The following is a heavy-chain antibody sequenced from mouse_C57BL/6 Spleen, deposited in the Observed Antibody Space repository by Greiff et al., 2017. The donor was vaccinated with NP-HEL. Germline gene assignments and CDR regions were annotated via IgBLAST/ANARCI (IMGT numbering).Heavy chain of an antibody. D-gene: IGHD1-1*01. V-gene: IGHV1-80*01. J-gene: IGHJ1*03. Sequence: VQLQQSGASVKISCKASGYAFSSYWMNWVKQRPGKGLEWIGQIYPGDGDTNYNGKFKGKATLTADKSSSTAYMQLSSLTSEDSAVYFCEGYYYGSEYFDVWGTGTTVTVSS. CDR3: EGYYYGSEYFDV. CDR1: GYAFSSYW. CDR2: IYPGDGDT.